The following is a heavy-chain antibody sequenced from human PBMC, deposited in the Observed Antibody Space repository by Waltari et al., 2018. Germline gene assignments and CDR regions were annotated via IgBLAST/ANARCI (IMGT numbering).Heavy chain of an antibody. V-gene: IGHV4-61*02. D-gene: IGHD3-9*01. CDR1: GGSISSGSYY. CDR3: AREGDYDILTGYDAFDI. Sequence: QVQLQESGPGLVKPSQTLSLTCTVSGGSISSGSYYWSWIRQPAGKGLEWIGRIYTSGSTNDNPSLKSRVTISVDTSKNQFSLKLSSVTAADTAVYYCAREGDYDILTGYDAFDIWGQGTMVTVSS. CDR2: IYTSGST. J-gene: IGHJ3*02.